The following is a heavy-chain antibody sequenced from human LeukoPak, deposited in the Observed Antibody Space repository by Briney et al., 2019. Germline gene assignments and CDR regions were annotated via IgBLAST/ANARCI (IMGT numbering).Heavy chain of an antibody. J-gene: IGHJ6*03. CDR1: GFTFSSYE. V-gene: IGHV3-48*03. Sequence: GGSLRLSCAASGFTFSSYEMNWVRQARGKGLEWVSYITTSGSTIYYASSVKGRFTISRDNAKNSVYLQMNSLTAEDTGLYYCARDATTAVGWVYMDVWGKGTTVTISS. D-gene: IGHD6-13*01. CDR2: ITTSGSTI. CDR3: ARDATTAVGWVYMDV.